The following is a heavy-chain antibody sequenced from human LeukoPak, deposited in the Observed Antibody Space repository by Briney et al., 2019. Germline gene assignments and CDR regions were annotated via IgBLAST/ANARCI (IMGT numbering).Heavy chain of an antibody. D-gene: IGHD3-16*01. V-gene: IGHV1-8*01. CDR1: GYTFTSYD. CDR2: MNPNCGNT. Sequence: ASVKVSCKASGYTFTSYDINWVRQAPGQGLEWMGWMNPNCGNTGYAQKFQGRVTMTRNTSISTAYMELSSLRSEDTAVYYCARKRRLTWGLDWGQGTLVTVSS. J-gene: IGHJ4*02. CDR3: ARKRRLTWGLD.